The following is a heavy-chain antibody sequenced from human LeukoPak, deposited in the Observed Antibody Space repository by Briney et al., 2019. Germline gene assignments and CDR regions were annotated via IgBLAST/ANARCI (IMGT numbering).Heavy chain of an antibody. D-gene: IGHD3-22*01. CDR2: IYYSGST. V-gene: IGHV4-61*05. CDR1: GGSISSSSYY. J-gene: IGHJ4*02. Sequence: PSETLSLTCTVSGGSISSSSYYWGWIRQPPGKGLEWIGYIYYSGSTNYNPSLKSRVTISVDTSKNQFSLKLSSVTAADTAVYYCASSSSGYYYFDYWGQGTLVTVSS. CDR3: ASSSSGYYYFDY.